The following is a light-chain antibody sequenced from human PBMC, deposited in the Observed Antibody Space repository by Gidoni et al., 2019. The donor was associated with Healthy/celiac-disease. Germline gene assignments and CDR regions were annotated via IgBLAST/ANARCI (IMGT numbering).Light chain of an antibody. CDR2: DDS. Sequence: SYVLTQPPSVSVAPGKTARITCGGNTIGSKSGHWYQQKPGQAPVLVVYDDSDRPSGIPERFSGSNSGNTDTLTISRVEAGDEADYYCQVWDSSSDHVVFGGGTKLTVL. J-gene: IGLJ2*01. V-gene: IGLV3-21*03. CDR3: QVWDSSSDHVV. CDR1: TIGSKS.